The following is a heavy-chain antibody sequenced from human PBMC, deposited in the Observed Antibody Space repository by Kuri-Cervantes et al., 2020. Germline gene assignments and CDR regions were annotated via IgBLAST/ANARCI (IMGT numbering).Heavy chain of an antibody. CDR2: INQDASEK. D-gene: IGHD2-21*02. CDR1: GVTFSSSW. CDR3: ARDCGGDCSHFDC. J-gene: IGHJ4*02. Sequence: GGSLRLSCAASGVTFSSSWMNWVRQAPGKGLEWVANINQDASEKYYADSVKGRFAISRDNSKNTLYLQMNSLRAEDTAVYYCARDCGGDCSHFDCWGQGTLVTVSS. V-gene: IGHV3-7*01.